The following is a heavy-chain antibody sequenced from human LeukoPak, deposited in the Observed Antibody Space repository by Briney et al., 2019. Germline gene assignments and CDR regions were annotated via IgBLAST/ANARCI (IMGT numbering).Heavy chain of an antibody. CDR3: ARVNCSSTSCRSKFLDY. V-gene: IGHV1-8*01. CDR2: MNPNRANT. D-gene: IGHD2-2*01. J-gene: IGHJ4*02. Sequence: ASVKVSCTASVYTFTHYDINWVRQATRHGLVWMGWMNPNRANTGYAQKFQGRVTMTRNTSISTAYMELSSLRSEDTAVYYCARVNCSSTSCRSKFLDYWGQGTLVTVSS. CDR1: VYTFTHYD.